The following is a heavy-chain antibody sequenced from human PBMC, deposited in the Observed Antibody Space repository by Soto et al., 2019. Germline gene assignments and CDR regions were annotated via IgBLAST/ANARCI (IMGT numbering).Heavy chain of an antibody. D-gene: IGHD5-12*01. V-gene: IGHV1-3*01. CDR1: GINYNTYA. CDR3: ARAISGYVT. Sequence: QVQLVQSGAERKKPGASVKLSCKPSGINYNTYAIHWVRQAPGQGLEWMGWINAGNGDTRYSQNFLGRVTLTRDTSASTVDMYLDSLKSEDTGVYYCARAISGYVTWGQGTLVTVSS. CDR2: INAGNGDT. J-gene: IGHJ4*02.